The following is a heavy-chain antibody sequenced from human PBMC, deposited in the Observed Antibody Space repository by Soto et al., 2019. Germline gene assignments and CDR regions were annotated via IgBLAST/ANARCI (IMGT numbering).Heavy chain of an antibody. Sequence: SETLSLTCTVSGGSISSSSYYWGWIRQPPGKGLEWIGSIYYSGSTYYNPSLKSRVTISVDTSKNQFSLKLSSVTAADTAVYYCARRLGWGVTTTNWFDPWGQGTLVTVSS. J-gene: IGHJ5*02. CDR1: GGSISSSSYY. CDR2: IYYSGST. V-gene: IGHV4-39*01. CDR3: ARRLGWGVTTTNWFDP. D-gene: IGHD4-17*01.